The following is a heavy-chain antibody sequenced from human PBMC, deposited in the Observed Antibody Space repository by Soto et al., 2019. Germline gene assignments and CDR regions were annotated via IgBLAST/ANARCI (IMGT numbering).Heavy chain of an antibody. Sequence: SETLSLTCTVSGGSISSSSHYCGWIRQPPGKGLEWIGYIYYSGSTYYNPSLKSRVTISVDTSKNQFSLKLSSVTAADTAVYYCARVGGINWFDPWGQGTLVTVSS. CDR1: GGSISSSSHY. J-gene: IGHJ5*02. D-gene: IGHD3-16*01. CDR3: ARVGGINWFDP. V-gene: IGHV4-31*03. CDR2: IYYSGST.